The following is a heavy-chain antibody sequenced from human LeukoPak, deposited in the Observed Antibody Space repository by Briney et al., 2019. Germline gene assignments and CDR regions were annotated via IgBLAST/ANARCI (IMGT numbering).Heavy chain of an antibody. D-gene: IGHD3-3*01. CDR2: ISGSGGST. CDR1: GFTFSSYA. J-gene: IGHJ6*03. CDR3: AKDFWSGYQLWYMDV. V-gene: IGHV3-23*01. Sequence: GGSLRLSCAASGFTFSSYAMSWVRQAPGKGLEWVSAISGSGGSTYYADSVKGRFTISRDNSKNTLYLQMNSLRAEDTAVYYCAKDFWSGYQLWYMDVWGKGTTVTVSS.